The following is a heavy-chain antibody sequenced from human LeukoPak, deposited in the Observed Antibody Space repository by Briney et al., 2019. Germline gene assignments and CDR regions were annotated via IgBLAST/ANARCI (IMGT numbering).Heavy chain of an antibody. CDR1: GGSISSGGYY. CDR2: IYYSGST. CDR3: TRENGFDFDY. D-gene: IGHD2-8*01. Sequence: SQTLSLTCTVSGGSISSGGYYWSWIRQHPGKGLEWIGYIYYSGSTYYNPSLKSRVTISVDTSKNQFSLKLSSVTAADTAVYYCTRENGFDFDYWGQGTLVTVSS. J-gene: IGHJ4*02. V-gene: IGHV4-31*03.